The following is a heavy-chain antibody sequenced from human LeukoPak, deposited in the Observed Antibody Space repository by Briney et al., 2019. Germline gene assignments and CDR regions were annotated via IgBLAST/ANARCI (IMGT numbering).Heavy chain of an antibody. J-gene: IGHJ4*02. Sequence: SETLSLTCTVSGGSISSSSYYWGWIRQPPGTGLEWIGSIYYSGSTYYNPSLKSRVTISVDTSKNQFSLKLSSVTAADTAVYYCARQYYSYGYIDYWGQGALVTVSS. V-gene: IGHV4-39*01. D-gene: IGHD5-18*01. CDR1: GGSISSSSYY. CDR3: ARQYYSYGYIDY. CDR2: IYYSGST.